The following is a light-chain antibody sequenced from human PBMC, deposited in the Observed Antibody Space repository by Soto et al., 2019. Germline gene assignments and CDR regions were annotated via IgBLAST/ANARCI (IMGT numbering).Light chain of an antibody. V-gene: IGKV1-39*01. J-gene: IGKJ1*01. Sequence: DIQMTQSPSSLSASVGDRVTITCRASQSISNYLNWYQQKPGKAPKLLIYAASSLQGGVPSRFSGSGSGTDFTLTISTLQPEDFTTYYCQQSYNTPWTFGQGTKVDI. CDR2: AAS. CDR3: QQSYNTPWT. CDR1: QSISNY.